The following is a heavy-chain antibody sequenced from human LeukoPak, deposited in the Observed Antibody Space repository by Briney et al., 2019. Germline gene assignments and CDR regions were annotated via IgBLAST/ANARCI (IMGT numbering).Heavy chain of an antibody. CDR3: ARGQVAAAGKYYFDY. CDR1: GGSISSSSYY. Sequence: PSETLSLTCTVSGGSISSSSYYWGWIRQPPGKGLEWIGSIYYSGSTYYNPSLKSRVTISVDTSKNQFSLKLSSVTAADTAVYYCARGQVAAAGKYYFDYWGQGTLVTVSS. J-gene: IGHJ4*02. V-gene: IGHV4-39*01. CDR2: IYYSGST. D-gene: IGHD6-13*01.